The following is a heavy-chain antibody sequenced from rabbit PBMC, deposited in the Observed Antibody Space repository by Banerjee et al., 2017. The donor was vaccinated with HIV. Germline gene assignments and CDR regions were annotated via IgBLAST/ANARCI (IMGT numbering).Heavy chain of an antibody. CDR2: IYAGSSGIT. D-gene: IGHD4-2*01. CDR1: GFSFSSSYY. V-gene: IGHV1S40*01. CDR3: ARGGTYAGDGYNL. Sequence: QSLEESGGDLVKPGASLTLTCTASGFSFSSSYYMCWVRQAPGKGLEWIACIYAGSSGITYYASWANGRFSISKTSSTTVTLQMTGLTAADTATYFCARGGTYAGDGYNLWGQGPWSPS. J-gene: IGHJ4*01.